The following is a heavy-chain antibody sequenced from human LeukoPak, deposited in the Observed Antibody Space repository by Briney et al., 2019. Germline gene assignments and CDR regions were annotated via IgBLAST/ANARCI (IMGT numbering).Heavy chain of an antibody. CDR2: MNPNSGYT. V-gene: IGHV1-8*03. CDR1: GYTLTTYD. D-gene: IGHD6-19*01. Sequence: GASVKVSCKASGYTLTTYDINWVRQATGQGLEWMGWMNPNSGYTGYAQKFQGRVTITRDTSISTAYMELSSLRSEDTAVYYCARVAGSTDYWGQGTLVTVSS. CDR3: ARVAGSTDY. J-gene: IGHJ4*02.